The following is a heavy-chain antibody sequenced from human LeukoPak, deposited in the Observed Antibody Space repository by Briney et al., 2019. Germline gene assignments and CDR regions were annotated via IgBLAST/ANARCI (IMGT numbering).Heavy chain of an antibody. CDR3: ARQDGFVAAAGTAPLVDY. V-gene: IGHV4-38-2*01. D-gene: IGHD6-13*01. CDR1: GYSISSGYY. CDR2: IYHSGST. Sequence: SETLSLTCAVSGYSISSGYYWGWIRQPPGKGLEWIGSIYHSGSTYYNPSLKSRVTISVDTSKNQFSLQLTSVTAADTAVYYCARQDGFVAAAGTAPLVDYWGQGTLVTVSS. J-gene: IGHJ4*02.